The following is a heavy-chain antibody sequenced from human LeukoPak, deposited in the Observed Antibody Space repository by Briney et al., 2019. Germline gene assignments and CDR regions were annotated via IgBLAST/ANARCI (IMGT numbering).Heavy chain of an antibody. Sequence: GGSLRLSCAASGFTFSDHYIDWVRQAPGKGLEWVGRARNRRNGYSTQYAASVKGRFTFSRDDSENTVYLQMNSLKTEDTAVYFCARIMGVDCGTYYFDYWGPGTLVTVSS. D-gene: IGHD2-15*01. J-gene: IGHJ4*02. CDR1: GFTFSDHY. CDR2: ARNRRNGYST. V-gene: IGHV3-72*01. CDR3: ARIMGVDCGTYYFDY.